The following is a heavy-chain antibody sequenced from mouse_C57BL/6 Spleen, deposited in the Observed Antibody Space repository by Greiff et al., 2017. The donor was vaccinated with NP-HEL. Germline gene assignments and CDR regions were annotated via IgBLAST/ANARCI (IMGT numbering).Heavy chain of an antibody. CDR2: ISDGGSYT. D-gene: IGHD3-1*01. CDR1: GFTFSSYA. J-gene: IGHJ3*01. Sequence: DVHLVESGGGLVKPGGSLKLSCAASGFTFSSYAMSWVRQTPEKRLEWVATISDGGSYTYYPDNVKGRFTISRDNAKNNLYLQMSHLKSEDTAMYYCARVGDGDWFAYWGQRTLVTVSA. V-gene: IGHV5-4*01. CDR3: ARVGDGDWFAY.